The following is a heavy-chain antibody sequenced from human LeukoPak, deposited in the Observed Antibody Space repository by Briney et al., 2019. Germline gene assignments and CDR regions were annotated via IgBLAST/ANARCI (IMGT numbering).Heavy chain of an antibody. CDR2: IRYDGSNK. J-gene: IGHJ4*02. V-gene: IGHV3-30*02. CDR3: AKEQATYYDILGGFFDY. D-gene: IGHD3-9*01. Sequence: GGSLRLSCAASGFTFSSYGMHWVRQAPGKGLEWVAFIRYDGSNKYYADSVKGRFTISRDNSKNTLYLQMNSLRAEDTAVYYCAKEQATYYDILGGFFDYWGQGTLVTVSS. CDR1: GFTFSSYG.